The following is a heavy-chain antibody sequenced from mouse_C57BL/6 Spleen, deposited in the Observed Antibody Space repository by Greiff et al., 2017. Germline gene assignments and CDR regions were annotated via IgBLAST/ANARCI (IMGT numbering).Heavy chain of an antibody. CDR1: GYAFSSSW. D-gene: IGHD2-3*01. Sequence: VQLQQSGPELVKPGASVKISCKASGYAFSSSWMNWVKQRPGKGLEWIGRIYPGDGDTNYNGKFKGKATLTADKFSSTAYMQLSSLTSEDSAVYFCARCDGYYDYYAMDYWGQGTSVTVSS. CDR2: IYPGDGDT. J-gene: IGHJ4*01. CDR3: ARCDGYYDYYAMDY. V-gene: IGHV1-82*01.